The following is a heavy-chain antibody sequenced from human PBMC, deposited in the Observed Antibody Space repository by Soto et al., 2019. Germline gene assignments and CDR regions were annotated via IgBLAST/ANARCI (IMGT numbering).Heavy chain of an antibody. CDR2: IYYSGST. J-gene: IGHJ3*02. D-gene: IGHD1-26*01. CDR3: ARELGVTYAFDI. CDR1: GGSISSYY. V-gene: IGHV4-59*01. Sequence: SETLSLTCTVSGGSISSYYWSWIRQPPGKGLEWIGYIYYSGSTNYNPSLKSRVTISVDTSKNQFSLKLSSVTAADTAVYYCARELGVTYAFDIWGQGTMVTVSS.